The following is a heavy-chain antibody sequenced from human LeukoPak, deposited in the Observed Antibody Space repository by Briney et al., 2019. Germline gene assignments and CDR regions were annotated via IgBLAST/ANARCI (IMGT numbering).Heavy chain of an antibody. Sequence: GGSLRLSCIAAGFVFSKDNMNWVRRAPGKGLEWVAHISEAIYYADSVQGRFTISRDNAKNSLYLQMSNLRAEDTAMYYCVREVGRPKTFYFDSWGRGTPVTVSS. CDR2: ISEAI. V-gene: IGHV3-69-1*01. CDR1: GFVFSKDN. D-gene: IGHD3-16*01. CDR3: VREVGRPKTFYFDS. J-gene: IGHJ4*02.